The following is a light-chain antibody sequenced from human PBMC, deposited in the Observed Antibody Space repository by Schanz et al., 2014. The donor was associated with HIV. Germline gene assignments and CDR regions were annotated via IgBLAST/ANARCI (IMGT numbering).Light chain of an antibody. Sequence: QSLLTQPPSVSAAPGQRVTISCSGGALNLGHNFVSWYQQFPGTAPKLLIFADYQRPSEIPDRISGSKTGTSATLAINGLQTGDEADYFCGAWDDGRKAVVFGGGTKLTV. J-gene: IGLJ2*01. CDR1: ALNLGHNF. V-gene: IGLV1-51*01. CDR2: ADY. CDR3: GAWDDGRKAVV.